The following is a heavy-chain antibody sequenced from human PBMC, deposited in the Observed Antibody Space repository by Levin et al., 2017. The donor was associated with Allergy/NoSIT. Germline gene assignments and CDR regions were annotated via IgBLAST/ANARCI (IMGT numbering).Heavy chain of an antibody. CDR2: ISYDGSNK. CDR3: ARDVSGLWLLSGWFDA. CDR1: GFTFSSYA. J-gene: IGHJ5*02. D-gene: IGHD5-18*01. Sequence: PGGSLRLSCAASGFTFSSYAMHWVRQAPGKGLEWVAVISYDGSNKYYADSVKGRFTISRDNSKNTLYLQMNSLRGEDTALYYCARDVSGLWLLSGWFDAWGQGTLVTVSS. V-gene: IGHV3-30-3*01.